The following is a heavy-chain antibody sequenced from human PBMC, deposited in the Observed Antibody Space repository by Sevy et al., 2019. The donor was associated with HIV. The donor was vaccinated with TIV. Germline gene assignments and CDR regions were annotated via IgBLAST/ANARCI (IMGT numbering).Heavy chain of an antibody. CDR3: AREDSSTWCFHF. CDR2: IYPSGNT. J-gene: IGHJ4*02. V-gene: IGHV4-4*07. CDR1: GGSISGSY. D-gene: IGHD6-13*01. Sequence: SETLSLTCTVSGGSISGSYWSWIRQSAGKGLEWIGRIYPSGNTNYNPSLKSRVTMSVDTSKNHFPLKLTPVTAADTAAYYCAREDSSTWCFHFWGQGTLVTVSS.